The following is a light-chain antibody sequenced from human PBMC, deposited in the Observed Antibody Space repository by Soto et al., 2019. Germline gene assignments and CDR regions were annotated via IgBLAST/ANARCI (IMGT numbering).Light chain of an antibody. Sequence: PGERVTLTCRSSQTINNWLAWYQQKPGQAPRLLIYGASTRATGIPARFSGSGSGTEFTLTISSLQSEDFAVYYCQQYNHWPLMFGQGTKVDIK. J-gene: IGKJ1*01. CDR3: QQYNHWPLM. CDR2: GAS. CDR1: QTINNW. V-gene: IGKV3-15*01.